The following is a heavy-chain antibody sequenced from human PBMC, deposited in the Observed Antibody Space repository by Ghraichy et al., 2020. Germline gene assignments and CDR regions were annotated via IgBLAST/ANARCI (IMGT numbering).Heavy chain of an antibody. V-gene: IGHV4-61*01. CDR3: AREREGVLGAYSSSFGIGGPPHAGAFDY. D-gene: IGHD6-13*01. J-gene: IGHJ4*02. Sequence: SETLSLTCTVSGGSVSSGSYYWSWIRQPPGKGLEWIGYIYYSGSTNYNPSLKSRVTISVDTSKNQFSLKLSSVTAADTAVYYCAREREGVLGAYSSSFGIGGPPHAGAFDYWGQGTLVTVSS. CDR2: IYYSGST. CDR1: GGSVSSGSYY.